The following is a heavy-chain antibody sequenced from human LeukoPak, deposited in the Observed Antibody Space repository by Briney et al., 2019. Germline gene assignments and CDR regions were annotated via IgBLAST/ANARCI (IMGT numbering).Heavy chain of an antibody. J-gene: IGHJ4*02. CDR2: IYYSGST. Sequence: SQTLSLTCTVSGGSISSGDYYWSWIRQPPGKGLEWIGYIYYSGSTYYNPSLKSRVTISVDTSKNQFSLKLSSWTAADTAVYYCAREDVVGPFDYWGQGTLVTVSS. V-gene: IGHV4-30-4*01. CDR1: GGSISSGDYY. D-gene: IGHD2-2*01. CDR3: AREDVVGPFDY.